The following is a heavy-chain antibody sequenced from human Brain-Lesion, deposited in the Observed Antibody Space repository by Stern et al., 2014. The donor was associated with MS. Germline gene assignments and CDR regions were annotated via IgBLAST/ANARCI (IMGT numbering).Heavy chain of an antibody. V-gene: IGHV4-39*01. CDR2: IYYSGNT. CDR1: GGSVSSTSYA. J-gene: IGHJ5*02. D-gene: IGHD2-15*01. Sequence: VQLVESGPGLVKPSETLSLTCTVAGGSVSSTSYAWAWIRQPPGKGLEWIGTIYYSGNTYYSPSPKSRLTISLDQLQNEFSLQLRSVTAADTAVYYCAGEEDIRYCSGGSCTGNWFDPWGQGTLVTVSS. CDR3: AGEEDIRYCSGGSCTGNWFDP.